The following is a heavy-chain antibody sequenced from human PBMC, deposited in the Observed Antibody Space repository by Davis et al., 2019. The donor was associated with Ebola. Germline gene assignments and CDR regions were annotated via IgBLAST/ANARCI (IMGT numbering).Heavy chain of an antibody. CDR1: RFSFSLYA. CDR2: IAHDGTSE. Sequence: GESLKISCGASRFSFSLYAMYWVRQASGKGLEWVAVIAHDGTSENYADSVKGRFIISRDNSKNTVSLQMNSLGADDTAVYYCARGDNYYGLDVWGQGTTVTVSS. J-gene: IGHJ6*02. CDR3: ARGDNYYGLDV. V-gene: IGHV3-30*04.